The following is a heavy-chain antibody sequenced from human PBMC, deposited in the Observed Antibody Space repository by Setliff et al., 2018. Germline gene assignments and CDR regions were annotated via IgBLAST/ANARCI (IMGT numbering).Heavy chain of an antibody. CDR3: AREGVDTRSSTDYRYYMDV. CDR2: TIPIFGTT. Sequence: ASVKVSCKASGGTFSSYGISWVRQAPGQGLEWMGGTIPIFGTTNYAQKFQGRVTIITDESTSTAYMELSSLTSADTAVYYCAREGVDTRSSTDYRYYMDVWGKGTAVTVSS. CDR1: GGTFSSYG. V-gene: IGHV1-69*05. D-gene: IGHD5-18*01. J-gene: IGHJ6*03.